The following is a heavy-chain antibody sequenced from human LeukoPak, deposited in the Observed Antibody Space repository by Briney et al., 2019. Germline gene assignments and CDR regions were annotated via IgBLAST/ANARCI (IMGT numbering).Heavy chain of an antibody. CDR3: ARSYYYGSGSYELGACGI. CDR1: GFTFSSYE. D-gene: IGHD3-10*01. J-gene: IGHJ3*02. V-gene: IGHV3-48*03. Sequence: GGSLRLSCAASGFTFSSYEMNWVRQAPGKGLEWVSYISSSGSTIYYADSVKGRFTISRDNAKNSLYLQMNSLRAEDTAVYYCARSYYYGSGSYELGACGIWGRGKMVTVSS. CDR2: ISSSGSTI.